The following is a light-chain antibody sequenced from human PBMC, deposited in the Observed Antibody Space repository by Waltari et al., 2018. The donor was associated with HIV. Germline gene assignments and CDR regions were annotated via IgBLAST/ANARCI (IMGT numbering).Light chain of an antibody. CDR2: RAK. CDR1: SVPVYQIFF. Sequence: TVLTQEPSLSLSPGETVHLTCVSSSVPVYQIFFPTWYQPAPGQAPRARSYRAKSPSSGVPDRFAGSNLGYRAALTITGAQADGESDYYWLRYMGGGLGLFGGGTRLTVL. J-gene: IGLJ3*02. V-gene: IGLV8-61*01. CDR3: LRYMGGGLGL.